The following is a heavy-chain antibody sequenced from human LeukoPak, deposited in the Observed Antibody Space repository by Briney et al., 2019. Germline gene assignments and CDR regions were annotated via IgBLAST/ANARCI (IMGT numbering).Heavy chain of an antibody. D-gene: IGHD2-21*02. CDR1: GFTFKKHW. Sequence: GGSLTLSCAATGFTFKKHWMSWVRQAIGKGLECVAKINEDGSEKHYVDSVKGRFTISRDNANNSVYLQMNSLRSEDTAVYYCARVAAYCGGDCYWYPYFDYWGQGTLVTVSS. J-gene: IGHJ4*02. CDR2: INEDGSEK. CDR3: ARVAAYCGGDCYWYPYFDY. V-gene: IGHV3-7*01.